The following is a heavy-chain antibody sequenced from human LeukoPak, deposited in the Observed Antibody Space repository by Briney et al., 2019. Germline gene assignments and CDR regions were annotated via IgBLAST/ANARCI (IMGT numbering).Heavy chain of an antibody. CDR2: ISGSGGST. V-gene: IGHV3-23*01. CDR1: RFTFSSYA. Sequence: GGSLRLSCTASRFTFSSYAMSWVRQAPGKGLEWVSAISGSGGSTYYADSVKGRFTISRDNSKNTLYLQMNSLRAEDTAVYYCAAQEEDAFDIWGQGTMVTVSS. J-gene: IGHJ3*02. CDR3: AAQEEDAFDI.